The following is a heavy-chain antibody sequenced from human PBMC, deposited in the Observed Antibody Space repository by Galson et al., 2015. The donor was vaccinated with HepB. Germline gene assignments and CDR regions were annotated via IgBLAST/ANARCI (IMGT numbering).Heavy chain of an antibody. V-gene: IGHV3-23*01. J-gene: IGHJ6*02. CDR1: GFSFSRYA. Sequence: SLRLSCAASGFSFSRYAMSWVRQAPGKGLEWVSVISGSGFNTYYADSVKGRFTISSDSSKNTVYLQMNSLRAEDTAVYYCGKCGGDCSGTSCYGYYAMDVWGQGTTVTVSS. D-gene: IGHD2-2*01. CDR3: GKCGGDCSGTSCYGYYAMDV. CDR2: ISGSGFNT.